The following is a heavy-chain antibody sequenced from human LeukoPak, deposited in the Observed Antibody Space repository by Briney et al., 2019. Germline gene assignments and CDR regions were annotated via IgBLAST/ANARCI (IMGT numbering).Heavy chain of an antibody. V-gene: IGHV4-4*02. J-gene: IGHJ4*02. D-gene: IGHD1-26*01. CDR2: ISRTGSI. CDR3: ARGQGAADY. CDR1: GGSISSRNW. Sequence: SETLSLTCAVSGGSISSRNWWGWVRQPPGKGLEWIGEISRTGSIDYDPSVRSRATISLDKSKSQFSLRLTSLTSADRAVYYCARGQGAADYWGQGILVIVSS.